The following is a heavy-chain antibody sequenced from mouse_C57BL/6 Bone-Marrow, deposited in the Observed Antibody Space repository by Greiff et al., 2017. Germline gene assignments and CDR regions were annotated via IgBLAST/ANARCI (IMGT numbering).Heavy chain of an antibody. D-gene: IGHD2-1*01. CDR2: INPGSGGT. V-gene: IGHV1-54*01. Sequence: VQLVESGADLVRPGTSVKVSCKASGFAFTNYLIAWVKQRPGQGLEWIGVINPGSGGTNYTDKLKGQATLAADNATSTAYLQLSSLTSEDTAVYFCARKSYGNYFDYWGQGTTLTVSS. CDR3: ARKSYGNYFDY. J-gene: IGHJ2*01. CDR1: GFAFTNYL.